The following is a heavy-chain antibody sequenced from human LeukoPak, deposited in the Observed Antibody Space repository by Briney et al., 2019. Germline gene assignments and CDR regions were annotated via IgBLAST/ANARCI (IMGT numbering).Heavy chain of an antibody. V-gene: IGHV4-59*01. D-gene: IGHD1-26*01. CDR3: ARVRSPLTVDY. CDR1: GGSIGGYY. J-gene: IGHJ4*02. CDR2: IYYSGST. Sequence: SETLSLTCTVSGGSIGGYYWTWIRQPPGKGLEWIGNIYYSGSTYYSPSLKSRVTISVDTSKNQFSLKLSSVTAADTAVYYCARVRSPLTVDYWGRGTLVSVSS.